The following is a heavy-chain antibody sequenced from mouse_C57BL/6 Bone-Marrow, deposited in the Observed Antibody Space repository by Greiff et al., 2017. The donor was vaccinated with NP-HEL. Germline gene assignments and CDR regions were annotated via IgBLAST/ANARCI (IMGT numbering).Heavy chain of an antibody. V-gene: IGHV1-66*01. CDR3: AREDWAYYYAMDY. D-gene: IGHD4-1*01. J-gene: IGHJ4*01. CDR2: IYPGSGNT. CDR1: GYSFTSYY. Sequence: LVESGPELVKPGASVKISCKASGYSFTSYYIHWVKQRPGQGLEWIGWIYPGSGNTKYNEKFKGKATLTADTSSSTAYMQLSSLTSEDSAVYYCAREDWAYYYAMDYWGQGTSVTVSS.